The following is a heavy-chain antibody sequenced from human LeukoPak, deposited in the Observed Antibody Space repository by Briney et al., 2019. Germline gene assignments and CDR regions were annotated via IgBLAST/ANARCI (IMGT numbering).Heavy chain of an antibody. CDR2: IYPSDSDT. CDR1: GYTFTNYW. CDR3: ARQGRAGGYTYGYFDY. D-gene: IGHD5-18*01. J-gene: IGHJ4*02. V-gene: IGHV5-51*01. Sequence: GESLKISCKGSGYTFTNYWIGWVRQMPGKGPEWMGLIYPSDSDTRYSPSFQGQVTISADKSITTAYLQWSSLKASDTAMYYCARQGRAGGYTYGYFDYWGQGTLVTVSS.